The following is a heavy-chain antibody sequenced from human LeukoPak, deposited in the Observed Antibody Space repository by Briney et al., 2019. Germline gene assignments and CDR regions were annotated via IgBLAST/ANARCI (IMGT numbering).Heavy chain of an antibody. D-gene: IGHD3-22*01. Sequence: ASVKVSCKASGYTFKSYDINWVRQATGQGLEWMGWMNPKSGNTGYAQKFQGTVTMTRNTSISTAYMELSSLRSEETAIYYCVRGPLAGYYGRSGHWAYYFEYWGQGTLITVSS. CDR2: MNPKSGNT. CDR3: VRGPLAGYYGRSGHWAYYFEY. CDR1: GYTFKSYD. V-gene: IGHV1-8*01. J-gene: IGHJ4*02.